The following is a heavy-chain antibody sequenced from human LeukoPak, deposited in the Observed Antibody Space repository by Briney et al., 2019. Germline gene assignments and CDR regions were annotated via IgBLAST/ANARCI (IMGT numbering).Heavy chain of an antibody. CDR2: IYYSGST. D-gene: IGHD4-17*01. J-gene: IGHJ6*02. CDR1: GGSISSGDYS. V-gene: IGHV4-30-4*01. CDR3: ARGGLRSYYYGMDV. Sequence: SQTLSLTCTVSGGSISSGDYSWSWIRQPPGKGLEWIGYIYYSGSTYYNPSLKSRVTISVDTSKNQFSLKLSSVTAADTAVYYCARGGLRSYYYGMDVWGQGTTVTVSS.